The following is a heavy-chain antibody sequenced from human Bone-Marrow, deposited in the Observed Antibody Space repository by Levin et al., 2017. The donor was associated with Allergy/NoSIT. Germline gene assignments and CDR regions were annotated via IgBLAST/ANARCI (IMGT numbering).Heavy chain of an antibody. J-gene: IGHJ5*02. CDR1: GFTFSSYA. CDR3: AKDQRVATTHGSGWFDP. D-gene: IGHD5-12*01. Sequence: GGSLRLSCAASGFTFSSYAMSWVRQAPGKGLEWVSAISGSGGSTYYADSVKGRFTISRDNSKNTLYLQMNSLRAEDTAVYYCAKDQRVATTHGSGWFDPWGQGTLVTVSS. CDR2: ISGSGGST. V-gene: IGHV3-23*01.